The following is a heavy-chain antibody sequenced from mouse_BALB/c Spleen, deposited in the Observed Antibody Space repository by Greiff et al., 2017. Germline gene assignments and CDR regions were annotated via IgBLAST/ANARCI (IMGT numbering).Heavy chain of an antibody. CDR2: ISDGGSYT. V-gene: IGHV5-4*02. J-gene: IGHJ2*01. Sequence: EVKLMESGGGLVKPGGSLKLSCAASGFTFSDYYMYWVRQTPEKRLEWVATISDGGSYTYYPDSVKGRFTISRDNAKNNLYLQMSSLKSEDTAMYYCARGEGNYPDYWGQGTTLTVSS. CDR3: ARGEGNYPDY. CDR1: GFTFSDYY.